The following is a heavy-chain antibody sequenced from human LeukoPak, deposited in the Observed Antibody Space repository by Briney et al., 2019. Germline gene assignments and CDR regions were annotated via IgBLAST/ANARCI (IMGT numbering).Heavy chain of an antibody. Sequence: GRSLRLSCAASGFTSSSYAMHWVRQAPGKGLEWVAVISYDGSNKYYADSVKGRFTISRDNSKNTLYLQMNSLRAEDTAVYYCARDPLRREAYYFDYWGQGTLVTVSS. J-gene: IGHJ4*02. CDR1: GFTSSSYA. V-gene: IGHV3-30-3*01. CDR2: ISYDGSNK. D-gene: IGHD1-14*01. CDR3: ARDPLRREAYYFDY.